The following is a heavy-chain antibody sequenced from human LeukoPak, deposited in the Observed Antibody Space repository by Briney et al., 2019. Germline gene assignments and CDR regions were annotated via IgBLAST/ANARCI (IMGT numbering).Heavy chain of an antibody. CDR2: IYYSGST. CDR1: GGSIYSDF. J-gene: IGHJ4*02. D-gene: IGHD4-23*01. V-gene: IGHV4-59*01. CDR3: ARDRGYGGIFDY. Sequence: PSETLSLTCTVSGGSIYSDFWTWIRQPPGKGLEWIGYIYYSGSTSYNPSLKSRVAISLDTSKNDFSLRLSSVTAADTAVYYCARDRGYGGIFDYWGQGTLVTVYS.